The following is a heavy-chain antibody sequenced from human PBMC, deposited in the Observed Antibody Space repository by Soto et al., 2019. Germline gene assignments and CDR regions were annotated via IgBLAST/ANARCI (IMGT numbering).Heavy chain of an antibody. Sequence: ASVKVSCKASGYTFTSYGISWVRQAPGQGLEWMGWISAYNGNTNYAQHFQGRVTMTEDTSTNTVYMELSSLRSEDTALYFCTTYHGDYNFDHWGQGTLVTVSS. CDR1: GYTFTSYG. V-gene: IGHV1-18*01. J-gene: IGHJ5*02. CDR2: ISAYNGNT. CDR3: TTYHGDYNFDH. D-gene: IGHD4-17*01.